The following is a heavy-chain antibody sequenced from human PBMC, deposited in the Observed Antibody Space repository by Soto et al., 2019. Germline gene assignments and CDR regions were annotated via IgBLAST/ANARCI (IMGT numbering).Heavy chain of an antibody. Sequence: GGSLRLSCAVSGLTVTNNIMTWVRQAPGKGLEWVSIVLSDGSTYYADSVKGRFTISTDNFRNTLYLQMNSLRAEDTAVYYCASRPPGYRAGVCCPFDFWGQGTLVTVSS. D-gene: IGHD2-21*02. CDR2: VLSDGST. CDR3: ASRPPGYRAGVCCPFDF. CDR1: GLTVTNNI. J-gene: IGHJ4*02. V-gene: IGHV3-66*01.